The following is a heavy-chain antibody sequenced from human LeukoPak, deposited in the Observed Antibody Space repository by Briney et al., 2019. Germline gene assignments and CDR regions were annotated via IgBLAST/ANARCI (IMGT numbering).Heavy chain of an antibody. CDR1: GGSINSYY. CDR3: ARGGWYPESFQH. J-gene: IGHJ1*01. CDR2: IYYSGST. D-gene: IGHD6-19*01. Sequence: KPSETLSLTCTVSGGSINSYYWNWIPQPPGKGLEWIGYIYYSGSTNYNPSLKSRVTISVDTSKNQFSLKLSSVTAADTAVYYCARGGWYPESFQHWGQGALVTVSS. V-gene: IGHV4-59*01.